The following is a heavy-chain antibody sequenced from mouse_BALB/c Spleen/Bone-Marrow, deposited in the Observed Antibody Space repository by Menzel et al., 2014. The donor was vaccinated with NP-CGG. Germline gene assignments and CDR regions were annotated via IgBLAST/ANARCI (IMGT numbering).Heavy chain of an antibody. V-gene: IGHV14-3*02. CDR1: GFNIKDSY. CDR3: ARRGDRYEAWFPF. CDR2: IDPANGNT. J-gene: IGHJ3*01. D-gene: IGHD2-14*01. Sequence: QQTGANLSHRAASGRLSCTANGFNIKDSYMHWVEQRPEQGLEWIGRIDPANGNTKYGPKFQGKATIALDTSSNTAYLQLSSLTSEDTAVYFCARRGDRYEAWFPFWCKGPLAPGS.